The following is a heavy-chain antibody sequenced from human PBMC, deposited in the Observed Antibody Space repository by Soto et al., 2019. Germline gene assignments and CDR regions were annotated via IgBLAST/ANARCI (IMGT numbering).Heavy chain of an antibody. CDR2: ITERGDKT. CDR3: AKDKPTTTAFDV. V-gene: IGHV3-23*01. D-gene: IGHD1-1*01. J-gene: IGHJ3*01. Sequence: GGSLRLSCAASGFTFSGYAMSWVRQAPGKGLEWVAAITERGDKTFYADSVRGRFTISRDNSKNTLHLQMNSLRAEDTALYYCAKDKPTTTAFDVWGQGTMVTVSS. CDR1: GFTFSGYA.